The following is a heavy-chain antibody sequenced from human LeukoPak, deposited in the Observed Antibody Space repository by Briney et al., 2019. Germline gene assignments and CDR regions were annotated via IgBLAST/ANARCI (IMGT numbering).Heavy chain of an antibody. V-gene: IGHV3-33*01. CDR1: GFTFNSYG. D-gene: IGHD4-11*01. Sequence: GGSLRLSCAASGFTFNSYGMHWVRQAPGKGLEWVAVMCYDGSNKYYADSVKGRFTISRDDSKNTLYLQMNSLRAEDTAMYYCARGLPPVMKYNFDYWGQGTLVTVS. CDR3: ARGLPPVMKYNFDY. CDR2: MCYDGSNK. J-gene: IGHJ4*02.